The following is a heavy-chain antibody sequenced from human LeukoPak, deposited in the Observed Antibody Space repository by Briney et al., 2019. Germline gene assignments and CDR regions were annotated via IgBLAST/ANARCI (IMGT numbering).Heavy chain of an antibody. CDR1: GYTFTSYG. V-gene: IGHV1-18*01. Sequence: ASVTVSFKASGYTFTSYGISWVRQAPGQGLEWMGWISAYNGNTNYSQKVQGRVTLTTDTSTSKAYMELSSLRSEDTAVYYCARPPTSSITIFGVVPDWFHPWRQGPLVPVPS. D-gene: IGHD3-3*01. CDR2: ISAYNGNT. J-gene: IGHJ5*02. CDR3: ARPPTSSITIFGVVPDWFHP.